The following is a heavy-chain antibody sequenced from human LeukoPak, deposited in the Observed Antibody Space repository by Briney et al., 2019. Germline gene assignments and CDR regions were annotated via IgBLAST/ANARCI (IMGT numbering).Heavy chain of an antibody. CDR3: ARAVAGTDEIDS. V-gene: IGHV3-13*01. CDR2: IGSGGDT. Sequence: GGSLRLSCAGSGFSFSSYDMLWVRQATGKGLEWVSAIGSGGDTYYAGSVKGRFTISRESAKNSFYLQMNSLSAGDTAVYFCARAVAGTDEIDSWGQGTLVTVSS. D-gene: IGHD6-19*01. CDR1: GFSFSSYD. J-gene: IGHJ4*02.